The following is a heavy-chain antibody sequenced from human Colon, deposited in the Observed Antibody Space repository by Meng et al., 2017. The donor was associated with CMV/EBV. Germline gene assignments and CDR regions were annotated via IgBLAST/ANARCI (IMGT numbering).Heavy chain of an antibody. D-gene: IGHD2-15*01. CDR1: GFTFSSYA. Sequence: GESLKISCAASGFTFSSYAMHWVRQAPGKGLEWVAVISYDGSNKYYADSVKGRFTISRDNSKNTLYLQMNSLRAEDTAVYYCAGSDIVYKTFDHWGQGTPVTVSS. J-gene: IGHJ4*02. CDR2: ISYDGSNK. CDR3: AGSDIVYKTFDH. V-gene: IGHV3-30*04.